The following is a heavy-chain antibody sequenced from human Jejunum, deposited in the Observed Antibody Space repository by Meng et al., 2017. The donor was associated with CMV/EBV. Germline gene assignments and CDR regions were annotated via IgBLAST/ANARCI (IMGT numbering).Heavy chain of an antibody. J-gene: IGHJ4*02. D-gene: IGHD1-26*01. CDR1: GGSMSPYT. V-gene: IGHV4-59*01. CDR2: IFSNGTT. Sequence: CTVSGGSMSPYTWSWIRQSPGKGLEWIGYIFSNGTTNYNPSLKSRLTLSIDPSKRQYSLSLNSVTAADTAVYFCARDSGVSYWGPGTRVTVSS. CDR3: ARDSGVSY.